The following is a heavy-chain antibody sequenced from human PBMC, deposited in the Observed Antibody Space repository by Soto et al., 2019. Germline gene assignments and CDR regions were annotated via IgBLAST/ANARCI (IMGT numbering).Heavy chain of an antibody. CDR3: ARVAVDTASYYDYGKDV. Sequence: SETLSLTCTVSGGAISIYYWSLIRQPAGKGLEWIGRIYTSGSTNYNPSLKSRVTMSVDTSKNQFSLKLSSVTAADTAVYYCARVAVDTASYYDYGKDVWGQGKTVTVSS. V-gene: IGHV4-4*07. J-gene: IGHJ6*02. CDR2: IYTSGST. D-gene: IGHD5-18*01. CDR1: GGAISIYY.